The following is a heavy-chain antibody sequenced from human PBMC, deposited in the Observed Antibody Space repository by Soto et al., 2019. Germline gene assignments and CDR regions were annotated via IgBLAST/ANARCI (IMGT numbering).Heavy chain of an antibody. Sequence: GGSLRLSCAASGFTFSNAWMSWVRQAPGKGLEWVGRIKSKTDGGTTDYAAPVKGRFTISRDDSKNTLYLQMNSLKTEDTAVYYCTARPPLLLNYDFWSGYPDYWGQGTLVTVSS. CDR1: GFTFSNAW. J-gene: IGHJ4*02. CDR2: IKSKTDGGTT. V-gene: IGHV3-15*01. CDR3: TARPPLLLNYDFWSGYPDY. D-gene: IGHD3-3*01.